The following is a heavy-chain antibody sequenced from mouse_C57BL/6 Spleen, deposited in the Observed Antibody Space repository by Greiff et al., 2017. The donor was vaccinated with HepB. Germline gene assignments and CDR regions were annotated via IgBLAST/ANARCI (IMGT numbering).Heavy chain of an antibody. CDR2: IHPNSGST. V-gene: IGHV1-64*01. D-gene: IGHD2-1*01. J-gene: IGHJ2*01. CDR3: ARGGGYGNYEDY. Sequence: QVQLQQPGAERVKPGASVKLSCKASGYTFTSYWMHWVKQRPGQGLEWIGMIHPNSGSTNYNEKFKSKATLTVDKSSSTAYMQLSSLTSEDSAVYYCARGGGYGNYEDYWGQGTTLTVSS. CDR1: GYTFTSYW.